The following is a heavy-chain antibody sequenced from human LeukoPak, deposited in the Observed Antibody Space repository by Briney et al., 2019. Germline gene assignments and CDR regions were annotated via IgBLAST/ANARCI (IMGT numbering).Heavy chain of an antibody. J-gene: IGHJ6*03. Sequence: SETLSLTCTVSGDSINDHYWSWIRRPPGEGLEGGGYIYSSVSTKYNPSLKSRVTISIDTSKRQCSLKLASVTAADTGVYYCARQTCRGATCYRVDQYYYMDVWGKGTTVTVSS. CDR1: GDSINDHY. CDR2: IYSSVST. CDR3: ARQTCRGATCYRVDQYYYMDV. V-gene: IGHV4-4*09. D-gene: IGHD2-15*01.